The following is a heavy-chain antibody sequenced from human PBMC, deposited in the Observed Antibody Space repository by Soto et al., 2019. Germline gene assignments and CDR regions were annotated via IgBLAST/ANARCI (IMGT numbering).Heavy chain of an antibody. D-gene: IGHD3-3*01. V-gene: IGHV4-28*01. J-gene: IGHJ5*02. CDR2: IYYSGST. CDR3: AINYGSGQYNWFDP. Sequence: SETLSLTCAVSGYSISSSNWWGWIRQPPGKGLEWIGYIYYSGSTYYNPSLKSRVTMSVDTSKKQFSLKLSSVTAVDTAVYYCAINYGSGQYNWFDPWGQGTLVTLSS. CDR1: GYSISSSNW.